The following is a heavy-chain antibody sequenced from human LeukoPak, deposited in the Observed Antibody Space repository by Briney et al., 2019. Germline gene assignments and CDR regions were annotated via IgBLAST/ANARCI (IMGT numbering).Heavy chain of an antibody. V-gene: IGHV2-70*11. D-gene: IGHD5-24*01. J-gene: IGHJ4*02. CDR3: ARVSSEDGYKIIDY. CDR2: IDWDDDK. Sequence: SGPTLVNPTQTLTLTCTFSGFSLSTSGMCVSWIRQPPGKALEWLARIDWDDDKYYSTSLETRLTISKDTSKNQVVLTMTNMDPVDTATYYCARVSSEDGYKIIDYWGQGTLVTVSS. CDR1: GFSLSTSGMC.